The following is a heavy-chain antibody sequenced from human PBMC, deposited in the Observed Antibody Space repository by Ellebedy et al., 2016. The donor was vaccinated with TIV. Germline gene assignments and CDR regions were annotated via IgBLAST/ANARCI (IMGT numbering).Heavy chain of an antibody. V-gene: IGHV1-24*01. CDR2: FDPERGET. D-gene: IGHD2-2*01. CDR3: ATAVLVTADDAFDI. CDR1: GYILKELS. J-gene: IGHJ3*02. Sequence: ASVKVSCXVSGYILKELSIHWVRQAPGKGLEWMGGFDPERGETIYAQELRGRVTMTEDTSTNTAYMELSSLRSEDTAVYYCATAVLVTADDAFDIWGRGTMVFVSS.